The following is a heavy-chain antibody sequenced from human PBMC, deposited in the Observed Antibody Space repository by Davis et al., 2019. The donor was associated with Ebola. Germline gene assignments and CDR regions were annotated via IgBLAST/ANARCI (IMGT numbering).Heavy chain of an antibody. CDR3: ARSDYYYGMDV. J-gene: IGHJ6*04. V-gene: IGHV3-48*01. CDR2: ISSSSSTI. CDR1: GFTFSSYS. D-gene: IGHD6-6*01. Sequence: GGSLRLSCAASGFTFSSYSMNWVRQAPGKGLEWVSYISSSSSTIYYADSVKGRFTISRDNAKNSLYLQMNSLRAEDTAVYYSARSDYYYGMDVWGKGTTVTVSS.